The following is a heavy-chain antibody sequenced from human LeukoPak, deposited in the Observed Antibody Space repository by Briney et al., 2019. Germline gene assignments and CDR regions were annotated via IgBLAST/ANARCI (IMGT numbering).Heavy chain of an antibody. Sequence: ASVKVSCKAYGYAFISYGISWVRQAPGQGLEWMGWISAYNGNTNYVQKLQGRVTMTTDTSTSTAYMELRSLRSDDTAVYYCARAGWPLYHDYWGQGTLVIVSS. D-gene: IGHD2-8*01. J-gene: IGHJ4*02. CDR1: GYAFISYG. CDR2: ISAYNGNT. V-gene: IGHV1-18*01. CDR3: ARAGWPLYHDY.